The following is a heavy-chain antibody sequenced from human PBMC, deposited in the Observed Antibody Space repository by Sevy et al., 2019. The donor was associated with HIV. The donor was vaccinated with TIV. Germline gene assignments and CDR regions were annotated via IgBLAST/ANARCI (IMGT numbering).Heavy chain of an antibody. CDR2: FDPEDGET. V-gene: IGHV1-24*01. CDR1: GYTHSELS. J-gene: IGHJ5*02. Sequence: ASVKVSCKVSGYTHSELSMHWVRPAPGKGLEWMGSFDPEDGETIYAQTLQGRVTMTEDTSTDTAYMELSSLTSEDTAIYYCATVGLGYYSGASYYQGDWFDPWGQGTLVTVSS. CDR3: ATVGLGYYSGASYYQGDWFDP. D-gene: IGHD2-15*01.